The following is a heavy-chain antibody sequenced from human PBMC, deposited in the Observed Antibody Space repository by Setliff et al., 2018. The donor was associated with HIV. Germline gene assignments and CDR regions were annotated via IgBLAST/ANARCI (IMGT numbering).Heavy chain of an antibody. CDR2: INPNSGGT. J-gene: IGHJ6*03. CDR1: GYTFTGYY. D-gene: IGHD6-19*01. Sequence: GASVKVSCKASGYTFTGYYMHWVRQAPGQGLEWMGWINPNSGGTNYVQRFRDRVTMTRDTSISTVYMELSSLRSDDTAVYYCARTIPLAGSDMDLWGKGTTVTVSS. CDR3: ARTIPLAGSDMDL. V-gene: IGHV1-2*02.